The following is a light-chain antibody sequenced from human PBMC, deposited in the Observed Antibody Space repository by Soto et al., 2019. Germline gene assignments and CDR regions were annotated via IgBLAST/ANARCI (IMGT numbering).Light chain of an antibody. CDR3: QQRSNWPPIT. J-gene: IGKJ5*01. Sequence: ERVMTQSPATLSVSPGERATLSCRASQSVSTNLAWYQQKPGEAPRLLIYGASTRATGIPARFSGSGSGTEFTLTISSLEPEDFAVYYCQQRSNWPPITFGQGTRLEI. V-gene: IGKV3-15*01. CDR2: GAS. CDR1: QSVSTN.